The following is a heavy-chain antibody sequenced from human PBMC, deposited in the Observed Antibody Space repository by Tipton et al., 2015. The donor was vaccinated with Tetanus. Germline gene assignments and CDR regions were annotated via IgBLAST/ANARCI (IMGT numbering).Heavy chain of an antibody. CDR1: GFTVSSSY. D-gene: IGHD7-27*01. CDR2: IYTGGST. J-gene: IGHJ4*02. CDR3: ASSPRFRTGRFES. Sequence: QLVQSGGGLIHPGRSLRLTWGGSGFTVSSSYMHWVRQAPGKDLEWVAVIYTGGSTYYADSVRGRFTTSRDNSRDTLYLQMNSLRADDPAVYYCASSPRFRTGRFESWGQGTQVTVSS. V-gene: IGHV3-53*01.